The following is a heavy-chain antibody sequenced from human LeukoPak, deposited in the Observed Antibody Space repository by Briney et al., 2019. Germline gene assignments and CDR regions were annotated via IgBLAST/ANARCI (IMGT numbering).Heavy chain of an antibody. V-gene: IGHV1-3*01. D-gene: IGHD3-3*01. CDR3: ARGLWSAHRREYYFDS. Sequence: ASVKLSCKASGYTFTNYAVNWLRQAPGQRLEWMGWINAGNGDTKFSQNYQARVTITGDASASAAYMELSSLTSEDTAVYFCARGLWSAHRREYYFDSWGQGTLVTVSS. J-gene: IGHJ4*02. CDR2: INAGNGDT. CDR1: GYTFTNYA.